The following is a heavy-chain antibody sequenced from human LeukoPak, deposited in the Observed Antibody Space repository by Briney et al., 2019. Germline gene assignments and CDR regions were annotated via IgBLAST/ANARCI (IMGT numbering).Heavy chain of an antibody. CDR1: GGSFSGYY. J-gene: IGHJ6*03. V-gene: IGHV4-34*01. CDR2: INHSGST. Sequence: SETLSLTCAVYGGSFSGYYWSLIRQPPGKGLEWIGEINHSGSTNHNPSLKSRVTISVDTSKNQFSLKLSSVTAADTAVYYCARHGGYDRHFYYYMDVWGKGTTVTVSS. CDR3: ARHGGYDRHFYYYMDV. D-gene: IGHD5-12*01.